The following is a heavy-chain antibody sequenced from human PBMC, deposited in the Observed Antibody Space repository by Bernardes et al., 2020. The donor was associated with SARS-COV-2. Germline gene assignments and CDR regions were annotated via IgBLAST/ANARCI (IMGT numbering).Heavy chain of an antibody. Sequence: SETLSLTCAVYSGSFSGYYWTWIRQPPGMGLEWIEEINHSGSTDYNPSLKSRVTISVDTSKNQFSLKLSSVTAADTAVYFCAKGRIFTMVRGFDPWGQGTLVTVSS. CDR2: INHSGST. D-gene: IGHD3-10*01. CDR1: SGSFSGYY. CDR3: AKGRIFTMVRGFDP. V-gene: IGHV4-34*01. J-gene: IGHJ5*02.